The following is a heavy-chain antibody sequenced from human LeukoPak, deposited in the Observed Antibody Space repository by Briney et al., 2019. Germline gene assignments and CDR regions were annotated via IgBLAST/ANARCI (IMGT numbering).Heavy chain of an antibody. D-gene: IGHD4-23*01. V-gene: IGHV4-61*08. Sequence: SSETLSLACTVSGGSISSGDYYWSWIRQPPGKGLEWIGYIYYSGTTYYNPSLKSRVTMSVDTSKNQFSLKLSSVTAADTAIYYCARHYYGGSGAFDIWGQGTMVTVS. CDR1: GGSISSGDYY. CDR3: ARHYYGGSGAFDI. CDR2: IYYSGTT. J-gene: IGHJ3*02.